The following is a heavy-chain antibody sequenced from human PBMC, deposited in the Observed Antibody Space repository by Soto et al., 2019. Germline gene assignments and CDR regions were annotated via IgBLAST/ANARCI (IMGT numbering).Heavy chain of an antibody. CDR2: IYYSGST. CDR3: ARAYFWSGRWFDH. Sequence: PXETLSLTCTVAGCSISSGGYYWSWIRQHPGKGLEWIGYIYYSGSTYYNPSLKSRVTISVDTSKNQFSLKLSSVTAADTAVYYCARAYFWSGRWFDHWGQGTLVTVSS. V-gene: IGHV4-31*03. CDR1: GCSISSGGYY. J-gene: IGHJ5*02. D-gene: IGHD3-3*01.